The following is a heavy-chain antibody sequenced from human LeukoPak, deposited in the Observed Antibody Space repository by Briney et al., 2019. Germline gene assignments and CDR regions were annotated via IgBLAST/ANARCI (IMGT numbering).Heavy chain of an antibody. Sequence: SETLSLTCTVSGVSIRSHSWSWIRQSPGKGLECIGYVYYSGSTNYSPSLKSRVTMSLDTSQNEFSLKLSSVTAADTAVYYCARGCSDGICYTNAFDFWGQGTLVIVSS. D-gene: IGHD2-8*01. CDR3: ARGCSDGICYTNAFDF. J-gene: IGHJ3*01. CDR1: GVSIRSHS. CDR2: VYYSGST. V-gene: IGHV4-59*11.